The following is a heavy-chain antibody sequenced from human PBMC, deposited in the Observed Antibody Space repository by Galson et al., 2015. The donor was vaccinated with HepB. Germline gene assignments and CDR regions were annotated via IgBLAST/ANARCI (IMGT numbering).Heavy chain of an antibody. J-gene: IGHJ4*02. CDR3: ARGHWLAARATNPDY. D-gene: IGHD6-6*01. CDR2: ISYDGSNK. V-gene: IGHV3-30-3*01. CDR1: GFTFSSYA. Sequence: SLRLSCAASGFTFSSYAMHWVRQAPGKGLEWVAVISYDGSNKYYADSVKGRFTISRDNSKNTLYLQMNSLRAEDTAVYYCARGHWLAARATNPDYWGQGTLVTVSS.